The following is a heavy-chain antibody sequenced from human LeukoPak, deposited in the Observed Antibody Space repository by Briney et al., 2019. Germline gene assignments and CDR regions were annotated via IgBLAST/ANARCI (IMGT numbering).Heavy chain of an antibody. CDR3: ARDRSGWPDY. Sequence: GGSLRLSCAASGFTVSSNFMSWVRQAPGKGLEWVSAISGSGGSTYYADSVKGRFTISRDNAKNSLYLQMNSLRDEDTAVYYCARDRSGWPDYWGQRTLVSVSS. CDR1: GFTVSSNF. J-gene: IGHJ4*02. D-gene: IGHD6-19*01. CDR2: ISGSGGST. V-gene: IGHV3-23*01.